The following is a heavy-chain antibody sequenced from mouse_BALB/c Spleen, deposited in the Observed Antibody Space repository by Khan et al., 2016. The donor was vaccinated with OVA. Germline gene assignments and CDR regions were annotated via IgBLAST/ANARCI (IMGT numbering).Heavy chain of an antibody. D-gene: IGHD1-2*01. V-gene: IGHV2-9*02. CDR3: ARDTTATPY. J-gene: IGHJ3*01. CDR2: IWAGGST. Sequence: QVQLKQSGPGLVAPSQSLSITCTVSGFSLTSYCVHWVRQPPGKGLEWLGIIWAGGSTNYYSALMSRLSISKDNSKSQVFLKMNSLQTDDTAMYYCARDTTATPYWGQGTLVTVSA. CDR1: GFSLTSYC.